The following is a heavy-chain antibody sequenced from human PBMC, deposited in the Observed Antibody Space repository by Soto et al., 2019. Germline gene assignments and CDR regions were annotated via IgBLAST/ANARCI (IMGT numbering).Heavy chain of an antibody. CDR3: AAALSVVVPNFDY. D-gene: IGHD2-2*01. CDR2: IYYSGST. J-gene: IGHJ4*02. CDR1: GGSISSYY. Sequence: QVQLQESGPGLVKPSETLSLTCTVSGGSISSYYWSWIRQPPGKGLEWIGYIYYSGSTNYNPSLKSRVTISVDTSKNQFSLKLSSVTAADTAVYYCAAALSVVVPNFDYWGQGTLVTVSS. V-gene: IGHV4-59*08.